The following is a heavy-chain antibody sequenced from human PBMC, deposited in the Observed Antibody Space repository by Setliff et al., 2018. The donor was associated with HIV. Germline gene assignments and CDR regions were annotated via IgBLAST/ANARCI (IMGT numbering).Heavy chain of an antibody. CDR3: ASFFGDYGY. J-gene: IGHJ4*01. CDR1: GFNFRSYG. D-gene: IGHD3-10*01. CDR2: IGSSNHGI. V-gene: IGHV3-48*04. Sequence: QPGGSLRLSCATSGFNFRSYGMTWVRQAQGKGLDWVAHIGSSNHGIHYTASVQGRFTVSRDNANNLLFLQMNKLRVEDTAVYYCASFFGDYGYWGHGTQVTVSS.